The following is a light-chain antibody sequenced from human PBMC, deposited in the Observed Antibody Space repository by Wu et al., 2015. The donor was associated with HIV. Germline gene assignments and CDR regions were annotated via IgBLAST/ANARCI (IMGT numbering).Light chain of an antibody. Sequence: EIVLTQSPATLSLSPGERATLSCRASQSIGYFLAWYQQKPGQAPRLLIYDASNRATDIPPRFSGSGSGTDFTLTISSLEPEDFAVYYCQTRSPLTFGGGPRWRPN. CDR3: QTRSPLT. J-gene: IGKJ4*01. CDR1: QSIGYF. CDR2: DAS. V-gene: IGKV3-11*01.